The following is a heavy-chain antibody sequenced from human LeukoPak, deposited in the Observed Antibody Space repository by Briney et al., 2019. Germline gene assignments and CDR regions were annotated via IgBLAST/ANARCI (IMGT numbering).Heavy chain of an antibody. D-gene: IGHD3-3*01. Sequence: SETLSLTCTVSGGSISSSSYYWGWIRQPPGKGLEWIGTIYYSGSTYYIPSLKSRVTISVDTSKNQFSLKLSSVTAADTAVYYCARHVLSGYLNYWYFDLWGRGTLVTVSS. V-gene: IGHV4-39*01. CDR2: IYYSGST. CDR3: ARHVLSGYLNYWYFDL. J-gene: IGHJ2*01. CDR1: GGSISSSSYY.